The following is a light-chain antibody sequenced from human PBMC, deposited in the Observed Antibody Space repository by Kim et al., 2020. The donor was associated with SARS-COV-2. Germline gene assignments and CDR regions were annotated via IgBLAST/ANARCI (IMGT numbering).Light chain of an antibody. J-gene: IGKJ2*01. Sequence: SATMGDRVTITCRANQDINNFLAWYQHKPGKAPKLLIYAASSLQSGVPSRFSGSGSGTDFTLTISSLQTEDFATYYCQQANSYPYTFGQGTKLEI. V-gene: IGKV1D-12*01. CDR3: QQANSYPYT. CDR1: QDINNF. CDR2: AAS.